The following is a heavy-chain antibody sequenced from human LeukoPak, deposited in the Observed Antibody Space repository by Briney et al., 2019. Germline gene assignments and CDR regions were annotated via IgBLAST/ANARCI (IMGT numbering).Heavy chain of an antibody. V-gene: IGHV4-39*07. CDR2: IYYSGST. J-gene: IGHJ5*02. D-gene: IGHD3-9*01. CDR3: AGKDILTGYNWFDP. Sequence: SETLSLTCTVSGGSISSSSYYWGWIRQPPGKGLEWIGSIYYSGSTYYNPSLKSRVTISVDTSKNQFSLKLSSVTAADTAVYYCAGKDILTGYNWFDPWGQGTLVTVSS. CDR1: GGSISSSSYY.